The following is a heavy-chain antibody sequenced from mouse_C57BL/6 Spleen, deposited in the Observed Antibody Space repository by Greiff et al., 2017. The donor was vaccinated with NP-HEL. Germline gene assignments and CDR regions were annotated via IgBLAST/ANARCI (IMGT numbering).Heavy chain of an antibody. CDR2: INPSNGGT. Sequence: QVQLQQPGTELVKPGASVKLSCKASGYTFTSYWMHWVKQRPGQGLEWIGNINPSNGGTNYNEKFKSKATLTVDKSSSTAYMQLSSLTSEDSAVYDCARSGYGSSYDYAMDYWGQGTSVTVSS. V-gene: IGHV1-53*01. CDR1: GYTFTSYW. J-gene: IGHJ4*01. D-gene: IGHD1-1*01. CDR3: ARSGYGSSYDYAMDY.